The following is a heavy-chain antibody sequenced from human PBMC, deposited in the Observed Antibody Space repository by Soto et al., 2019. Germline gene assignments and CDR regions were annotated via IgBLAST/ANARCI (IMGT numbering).Heavy chain of an antibody. CDR2: ISWSSGNI. D-gene: IGHD6-13*01. CDR1: GFTFDDYA. Sequence: EVQLVESGGGLVQPGRSLRLSCAASGFTFDDYAMHWVRQAPGKGLEWVSGISWSSGNIDYADSVKGRFTISRDNTKTSLYLQMNSLRPEDTALYYCVKDRTRIAAAGDFDYWGQGTLVTVSS. CDR3: VKDRTRIAAAGDFDY. J-gene: IGHJ4*02. V-gene: IGHV3-9*01.